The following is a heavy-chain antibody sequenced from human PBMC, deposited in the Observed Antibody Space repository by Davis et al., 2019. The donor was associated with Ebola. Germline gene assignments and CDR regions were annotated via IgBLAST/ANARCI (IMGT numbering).Heavy chain of an antibody. V-gene: IGHV4-34*01. D-gene: IGHD2-8*02. CDR2: INHSGST. CDR1: GGFFSGYY. CDR3: ARDRILSWYYYYYGMDV. Sequence: MPSETLSLTCAVYGGFFSGYYWSWIRQPPGKGLEWIGEINHSGSTNYNPSLKSRVTISVDTSKNQFSLKLSSVTAADTAVYYCARDRILSWYYYYYGMDVWGQGTTVTVSS. J-gene: IGHJ6*02.